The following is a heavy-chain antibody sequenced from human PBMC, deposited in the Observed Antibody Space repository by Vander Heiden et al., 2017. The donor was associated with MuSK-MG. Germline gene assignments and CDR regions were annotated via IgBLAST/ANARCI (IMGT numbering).Heavy chain of an antibody. CDR3: ARSKYDILTGYAHYAMDV. V-gene: IGHV3-48*01. Sequence: EVQLVESGGGLVQPGGSRRLSCAASGFTFSRYSMNWVRQAPGKGLEWVSYISSSSSTVYYADSVKGRFTISRDNAKNSLYLQLNSLRAEDTAVYYCARSKYDILTGYAHYAMDVWGQGTTVTVSS. CDR2: ISSSSSTV. CDR1: GFTFSRYS. J-gene: IGHJ6*02. D-gene: IGHD3-9*01.